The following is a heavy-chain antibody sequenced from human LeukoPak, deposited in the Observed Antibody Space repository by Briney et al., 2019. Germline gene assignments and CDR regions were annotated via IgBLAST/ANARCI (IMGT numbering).Heavy chain of an antibody. V-gene: IGHV6-1*01. CDR1: GDSVSSNTAA. Sequence: SQTLSLTCAISGDSVSSNTAAWNWIRQSPSRGLEWLGRTYYRSKWYNDYAVSVKSRITINPDTSKNQFSRQLNSVTPEDTAVYYCARVYCSGGACVNWFDPWGQGALVTVSS. CDR3: ARVYCSGGACVNWFDP. J-gene: IGHJ5*02. D-gene: IGHD2-15*01. CDR2: TYYRSKWYN.